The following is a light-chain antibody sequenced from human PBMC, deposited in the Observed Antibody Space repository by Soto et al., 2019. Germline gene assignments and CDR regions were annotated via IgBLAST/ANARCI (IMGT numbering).Light chain of an antibody. CDR2: GAS. CDR3: QQYGSSGT. Sequence: EIVLTQSPATLSLSPGETATLSCRASQSVSNNYLAWYQQKPGQAPRLLIYGASNRATGIPDRFSGSGSGTDFTLTISRLEPEDFAVYYCQQYGSSGTFGQGTKVDIK. CDR1: QSVSNNY. V-gene: IGKV3-20*01. J-gene: IGKJ1*01.